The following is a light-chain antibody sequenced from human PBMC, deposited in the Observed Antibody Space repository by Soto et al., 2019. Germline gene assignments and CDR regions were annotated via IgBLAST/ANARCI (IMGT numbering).Light chain of an antibody. Sequence: QSALTQPASVSGSPGQSITMSCTGTSGDIGAYDHVSWFQQHPGKAPKLIIYAVSDRPSGVSHRFSGSKSGYTASLTISGLQAEDEADYYCSSYTTTVHYVFGTGTKLTVL. CDR3: SSYTTTVHYV. CDR2: AVS. CDR1: SGDIGAYDH. V-gene: IGLV2-14*01. J-gene: IGLJ1*01.